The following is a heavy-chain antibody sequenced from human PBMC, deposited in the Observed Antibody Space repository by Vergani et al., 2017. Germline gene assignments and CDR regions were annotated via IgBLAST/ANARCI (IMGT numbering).Heavy chain of an antibody. CDR1: GGSISSSSYY. V-gene: IGHV4-39*07. J-gene: IGHJ4*02. CDR2: IYYSGST. CDR3: ARVHWYYDYVWGSYRYDPFDY. Sequence: QLQLQESGPGLVKPSETLSLTCTVSGGSISSSSYYWGWIRQPPGKGLEWIGSIYYSGSTYYNPSLKSRVTISVDTSKNQFSLKLSSVNAADTAVYYCARVHWYYDYVWGSYRYDPFDYWGQGTLVTVSS. D-gene: IGHD3-16*02.